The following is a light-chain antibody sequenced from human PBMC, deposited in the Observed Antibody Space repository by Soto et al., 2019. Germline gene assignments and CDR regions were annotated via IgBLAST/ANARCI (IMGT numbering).Light chain of an antibody. V-gene: IGLV2-14*01. CDR2: EVS. CDR3: SSYSISTAYL. Sequence: QSVLAQPASVSGSPGQSITISCTGTSSDVGGYDYVSWYQLHPGKAPKLMVFEVSNRPSGVSYRFSGSKSGNVASLTISGLQAEDEADYFCSSYSISTAYLFGTGTKVTVL. CDR1: SSDVGGYDY. J-gene: IGLJ1*01.